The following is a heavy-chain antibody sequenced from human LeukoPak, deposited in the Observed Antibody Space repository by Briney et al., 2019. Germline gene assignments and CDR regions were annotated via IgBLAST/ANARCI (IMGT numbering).Heavy chain of an antibody. V-gene: IGHV3-11*04. CDR2: ISSSGSTI. J-gene: IGHJ6*03. D-gene: IGHD1-26*01. CDR1: GFTFSDYY. Sequence: GGSLRLSCAASGFTFSDYYMSWIRQAPGKGLEWVSYISSSGSTIYYADSVKGRFTISRDNAKNSLYLQMNSLRAEDTAVYYCARVPGSYYYYHMDVWGKGTTVTVSS. CDR3: ARVPGSYYYYHMDV.